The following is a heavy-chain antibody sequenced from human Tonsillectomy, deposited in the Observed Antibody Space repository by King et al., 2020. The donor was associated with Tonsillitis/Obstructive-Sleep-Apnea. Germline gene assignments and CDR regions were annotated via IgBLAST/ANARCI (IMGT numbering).Heavy chain of an antibody. Sequence: VQLPQWGAGLLKPLETLSLTCAVYGGSFSDYHWSWIRQPPGKGLEWIGEINHSGRTNYNPSLQSRVSISVDTSKKQFFLKLTSVTAADTAVYYCARGYGDYGVFDYWGQGALVTVSS. J-gene: IGHJ4*02. D-gene: IGHD4-17*01. CDR3: ARGYGDYGVFDY. CDR2: INHSGRT. V-gene: IGHV4-34*01. CDR1: GGSFSDYH.